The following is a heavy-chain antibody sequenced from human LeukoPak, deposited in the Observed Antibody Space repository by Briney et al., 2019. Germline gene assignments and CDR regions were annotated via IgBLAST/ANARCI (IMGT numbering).Heavy chain of an antibody. Sequence: TGGSLRLSCAASGFTFSSYAMSWVRQAPGKGLEWVSAISGSGGSTYYADSVKGRFTISRDNSKNTLYLQMNSLRAEDTAVYYCAKNGGYSNYGHYYYYYGMDVWGQGTTVTVSS. J-gene: IGHJ6*02. D-gene: IGHD4-11*01. V-gene: IGHV3-23*01. CDR2: ISGSGGST. CDR3: AKNGGYSNYGHYYYYYGMDV. CDR1: GFTFSSYA.